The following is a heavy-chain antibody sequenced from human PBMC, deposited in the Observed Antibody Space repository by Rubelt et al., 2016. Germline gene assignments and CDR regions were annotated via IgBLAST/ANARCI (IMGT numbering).Heavy chain of an antibody. Sequence: EVQLLESGGGLVQPGGSLRLSCAASGFTFSSYAMSWVRQAPGTGLEWVSAIGGSGGSTYYADSLKGRFTISRDNSKNTLYLQMNSLRAEDTAVYYCAKVGGGRVGAFDYWGQGTLVTVSS. CDR2: IGGSGGST. V-gene: IGHV3-23*01. CDR1: GFTFSSYA. D-gene: IGHD1-26*01. J-gene: IGHJ4*02. CDR3: AKVGGGRVGAFDY.